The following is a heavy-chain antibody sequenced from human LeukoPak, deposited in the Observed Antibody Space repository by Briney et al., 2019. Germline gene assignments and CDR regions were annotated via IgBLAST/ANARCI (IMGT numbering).Heavy chain of an antibody. J-gene: IGHJ4*02. V-gene: IGHV4-38-2*01. D-gene: IGHD2-2*02. Sequence: SETLSLTCAVSGYSISSGYYWGWIRQPPGKGLEWIGSIYHSGSTYYNPSLKSRVTISVDTSKNQFSLKLSSVTAADTAVYYRARHGRYPFFDYWGQGTLVTVSS. CDR3: ARHGRYPFFDY. CDR2: IYHSGST. CDR1: GYSISSGYY.